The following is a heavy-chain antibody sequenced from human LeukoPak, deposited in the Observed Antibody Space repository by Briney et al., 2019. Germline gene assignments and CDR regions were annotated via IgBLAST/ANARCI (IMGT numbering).Heavy chain of an antibody. CDR3: ARGNILTGYCFDF. J-gene: IGHJ4*02. V-gene: IGHV4-59*12. CDR1: GGSISSYY. Sequence: SVTLSLTCTVSGGSISSYYWSWIRQPPGKGLEWIGYIYYSGSTNYNPSLKSRATISTDTSKNQFSLRLSSVTAADTAVYYCARGNILTGYCFDFWGQGALVTVSS. D-gene: IGHD3-9*01. CDR2: IYYSGST.